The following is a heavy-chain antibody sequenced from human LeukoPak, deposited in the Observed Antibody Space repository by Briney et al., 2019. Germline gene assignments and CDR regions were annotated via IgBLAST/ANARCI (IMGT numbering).Heavy chain of an antibody. J-gene: IGHJ4*02. CDR2: IYYSGST. V-gene: IGHV4-30-4*01. D-gene: IGHD6-19*01. CDR1: GGSISSGDYY. Sequence: SETLSLTCTVSGGSISSGDYYWSWIRQPPGKGLEWIGYIYYSGSTYYNPSLKSRVTISVDTSKNQFSLKLSSVTAADTAVYYGARRGGGQWLVLDYWGQGTLVTVSS. CDR3: ARRGGGQWLVLDY.